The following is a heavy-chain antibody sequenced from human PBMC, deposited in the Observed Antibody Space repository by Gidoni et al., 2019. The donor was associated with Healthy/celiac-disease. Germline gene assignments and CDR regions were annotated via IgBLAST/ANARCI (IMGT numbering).Heavy chain of an antibody. CDR2: INHSGST. CDR1: GGSFSGYY. D-gene: IGHD2-2*01. V-gene: IGHV4-34*01. J-gene: IGHJ4*02. Sequence: VQLQQWGAGLLKPSETLSLPCAGYGGSFSGYYWSWIRQPPGKGLEWIGEINHSGSTNYNPSLKSRVTISVDTSKNQFSLKLSSVTAADTAVYYCARGECSSTGCLFDYWGQGTLVTVSS. CDR3: ARGECSSTGCLFDY.